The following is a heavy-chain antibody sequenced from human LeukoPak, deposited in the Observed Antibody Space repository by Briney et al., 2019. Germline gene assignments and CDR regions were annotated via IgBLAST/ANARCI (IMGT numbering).Heavy chain of an antibody. CDR3: ARHDFDLPMIYSFFVH. V-gene: IGHV1-46*01. Sequence: ASVKVSCKASGYTFTKYYMHWVRQAPGQGLEWMGIMHPTGDSTNYAQKFQGRVTLTRDTSTGTFYMELSSLTSEDTAVYYCARHDFDLPMIYSFFVHWGQGTLVTVSS. D-gene: IGHD3-3*01. J-gene: IGHJ5*02. CDR2: MHPTGDST. CDR1: GYTFTKYY.